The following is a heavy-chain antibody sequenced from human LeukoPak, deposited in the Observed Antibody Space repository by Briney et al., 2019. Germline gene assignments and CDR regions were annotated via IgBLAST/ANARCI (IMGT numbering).Heavy chain of an antibody. CDR3: TRTKDGYFQN. CDR2: TYYRSKWYD. V-gene: IGHV6-1*01. Sequence: SQTLSLTCAISGDSVSSNSAAWIWIRQSPSRGLEWLGRTYYRSKWYDDYAVSVKSRITINPDTSKNQFSLQLNSVTPEDTAVYYCTRTKDGYFQNWGQGTLVSVSS. J-gene: IGHJ1*01. CDR1: GDSVSSNSAA.